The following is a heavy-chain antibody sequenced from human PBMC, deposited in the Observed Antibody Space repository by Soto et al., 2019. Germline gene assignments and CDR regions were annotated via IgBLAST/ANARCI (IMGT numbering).Heavy chain of an antibody. J-gene: IGHJ5*02. V-gene: IGHV3-23*01. CDR2: ISSHGDTA. CDR1: GLIFSSYA. Sequence: GGSLRLSCAASGLIFSSYAMNWVRQAPGKGLEWVSAISSHGDTAYYADSVKGRFTVYRDNSKSILFLQMNSLRADDTAVYYCARDHYDFWSGFPPTNWFAPWGQGTRVTVSS. CDR3: ARDHYDFWSGFPPTNWFAP. D-gene: IGHD3-3*01.